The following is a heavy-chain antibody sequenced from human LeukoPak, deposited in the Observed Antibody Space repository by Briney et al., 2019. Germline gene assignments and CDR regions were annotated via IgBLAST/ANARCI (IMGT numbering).Heavy chain of an antibody. Sequence: GRSLRLSCAASGFTFDDYAMYWVRQAPGKGLEWVSGISWNSGSIGYVDSVKGRFTISRDNAKDSLYLQMNSLRAEDTALYYCAKANHYGDYLDYWGQGTLVTVSS. CDR3: AKANHYGDYLDY. CDR1: GFTFDDYA. CDR2: ISWNSGSI. V-gene: IGHV3-9*01. J-gene: IGHJ4*02. D-gene: IGHD4-17*01.